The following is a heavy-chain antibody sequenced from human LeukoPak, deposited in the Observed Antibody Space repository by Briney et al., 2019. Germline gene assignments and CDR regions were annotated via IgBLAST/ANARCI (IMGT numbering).Heavy chain of an antibody. V-gene: IGHV1-69*04. CDR1: GGTFSSYT. D-gene: IGHD3-3*01. Sequence: ASAKVSCKASGGTFSSYTISWVRQAPGQGLEWMGRIIPILGIANYAQKFQGRVTITADKSTSTAYMELSSLRSEDTAVYYCARDHGTDYDFWSGYFSHAFDIWGQGTMVTVSS. J-gene: IGHJ3*02. CDR2: IIPILGIA. CDR3: ARDHGTDYDFWSGYFSHAFDI.